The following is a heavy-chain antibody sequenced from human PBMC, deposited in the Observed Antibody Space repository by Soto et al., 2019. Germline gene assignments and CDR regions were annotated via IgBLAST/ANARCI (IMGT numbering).Heavy chain of an antibody. CDR1: GFTCSNYG. Sequence: EVQLVESGGGLVQPGGSLRLSCAASGFTCSNYGLTWVRQAPGKGLECISYISSGSDTKYYADSVKGRFSISRDNAKNSLYLQMDSLRDEDTAVYYCAREYAWTYHGAFDIWGQGTVVTVSS. CDR3: AREYAWTYHGAFDI. V-gene: IGHV3-48*02. CDR2: ISSGSDTK. D-gene: IGHD1-7*01. J-gene: IGHJ3*02.